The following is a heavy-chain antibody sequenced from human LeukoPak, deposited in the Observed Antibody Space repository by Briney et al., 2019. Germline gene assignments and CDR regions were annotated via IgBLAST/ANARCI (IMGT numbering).Heavy chain of an antibody. CDR2: INHSGST. J-gene: IGHJ3*02. V-gene: IGHV4-34*01. Sequence: SETLSLTCAVYGVSFSGYYWSWIRQPPGKGLEWIGEINHSGSTNYNPSLKSRVTISVDTSKNQFSLKLSSVTAADTAVYYCARVPYYYDSSGYYYNAFDIWGQGTMVTVSS. CDR1: GVSFSGYY. CDR3: ARVPYYYDSSGYYYNAFDI. D-gene: IGHD3-22*01.